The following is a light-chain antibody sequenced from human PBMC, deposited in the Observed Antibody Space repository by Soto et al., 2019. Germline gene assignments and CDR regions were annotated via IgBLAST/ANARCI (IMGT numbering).Light chain of an antibody. Sequence: QSALTQPASVSVSPGQSITISCTGTSSDVGGYNYVSWYQHHPGKAPKLMIYDVSNRPSGVSNRFSGSKSGNTASLTISELQAEDEADYYCSSYVSSSTPFYVFGAGTKVTVL. V-gene: IGLV2-14*03. CDR2: DVS. J-gene: IGLJ1*01. CDR3: SSYVSSSTPFYV. CDR1: SSDVGGYNY.